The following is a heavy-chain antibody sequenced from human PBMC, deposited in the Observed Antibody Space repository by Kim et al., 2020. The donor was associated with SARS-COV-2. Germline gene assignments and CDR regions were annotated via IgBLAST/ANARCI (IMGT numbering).Heavy chain of an antibody. J-gene: IGHJ4*02. D-gene: IGHD6-6*01. Sequence: SENLSLTCAVYGGSFSGYYWSWIRQPPGKGLEWIGEINHSGSTNYNPSLKSRVTISVDTSKNQFSLKLSSVTAADTAVYYCARRSIARGIRERRVYFDYWGQGTLVTVSS. CDR2: INHSGST. V-gene: IGHV4-34*01. CDR3: ARRSIARGIRERRVYFDY. CDR1: GGSFSGYY.